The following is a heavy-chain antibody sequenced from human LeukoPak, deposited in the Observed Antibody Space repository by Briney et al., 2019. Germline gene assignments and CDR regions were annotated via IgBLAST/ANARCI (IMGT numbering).Heavy chain of an antibody. J-gene: IGHJ6*03. CDR3: AREPPEYYMDV. V-gene: IGHV3-21*01. Sequence: KPGGSLRLSCAASGFTFSSYAMSWVRQAPGKGLEWVSSISSSSSYIYYADSVKGRFTISRDNAKNSLYLQMNSLRAEDTAVYYCAREPPEYYMDVWGKGTTVTVSS. CDR2: ISSSSSYI. CDR1: GFTFSSYA.